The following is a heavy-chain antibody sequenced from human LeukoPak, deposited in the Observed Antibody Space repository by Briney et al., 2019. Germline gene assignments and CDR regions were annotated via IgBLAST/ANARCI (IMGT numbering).Heavy chain of an antibody. J-gene: IGHJ6*03. D-gene: IGHD3-3*01. CDR3: ARAVSTTIFGVVIIRGVNYMDV. CDR1: GGSFSGYY. Sequence: SETLSLTCAVYGGSFSGYYWSWIRQPPGKGLEWIGEINHSGSTNYNPSLKSRVTISVDTSKNQFSLKLSSVTAADTAVYYCARAVSTTIFGVVIIRGVNYMDVWGKGTAVTVSS. V-gene: IGHV4-34*01. CDR2: INHSGST.